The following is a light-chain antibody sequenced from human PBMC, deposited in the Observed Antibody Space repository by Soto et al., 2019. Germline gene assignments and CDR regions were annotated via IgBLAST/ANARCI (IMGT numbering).Light chain of an antibody. CDR2: LAS. Sequence: DIVLTQSPLSLPVTPGEPASISCRSSQSLLQSNGNNHVDWYLQRPGQSPQLLLYLASSRASGVPDRFSGSGCGTEFSLEISRVEAEDVGVYYCLQAAQRPLTFGQGTRLEIK. CDR3: LQAAQRPLT. V-gene: IGKV2-28*01. CDR1: QSLLQSNGNNH. J-gene: IGKJ5*01.